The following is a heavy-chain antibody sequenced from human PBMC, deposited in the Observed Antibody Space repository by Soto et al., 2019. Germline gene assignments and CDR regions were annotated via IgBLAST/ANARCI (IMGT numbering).Heavy chain of an antibody. V-gene: IGHV3-23*01. Sequence: GGSLRLSCEASGFTFTSYAMSWVRQAPGKGLEWVSATSGSGDTTYYADSVKGRFTISRDNSEKRLYLQMSSLRAEDTAVYYCARTGSWHNNLDYWGQGTLVTVS. CDR2: TSGSGDTT. CDR3: ARTGSWHNNLDY. CDR1: GFTFTSYA. J-gene: IGHJ4*02. D-gene: IGHD6-13*01.